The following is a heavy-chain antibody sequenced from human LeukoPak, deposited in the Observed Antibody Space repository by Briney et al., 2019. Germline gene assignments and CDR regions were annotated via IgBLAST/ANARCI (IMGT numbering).Heavy chain of an antibody. CDR3: ARGYGDYLY. CDR2: INWDGGST. Sequence: PGGSLRLSCAASGFTFSSYAMSWVRQAPGKGLEWVSAINWDGGSTGYADSVKGRFTISRDNAKKSLYLQMNSLRAEDTAFYYCARGYGDYLYWGQGTLVTVSS. V-gene: IGHV3-20*04. D-gene: IGHD4-17*01. J-gene: IGHJ4*02. CDR1: GFTFSSYA.